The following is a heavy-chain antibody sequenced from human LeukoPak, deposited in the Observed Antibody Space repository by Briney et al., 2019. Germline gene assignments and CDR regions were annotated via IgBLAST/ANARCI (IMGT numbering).Heavy chain of an antibody. CDR2: INPSGGST. CDR3: ARDPGWGSLYNWFDP. V-gene: IGHV1-46*01. Sequence: ASVKVSCKASGYTFTSYYMHWVRQAPGQGLEWMGIINPSGGSTSYAQKFQGTVTMTRDMSTSTVYMELSSLRSEDTAVYYCARDPGWGSLYNWFDPWGQGTLVTVSS. J-gene: IGHJ5*02. CDR1: GYTFTSYY. D-gene: IGHD3-16*01.